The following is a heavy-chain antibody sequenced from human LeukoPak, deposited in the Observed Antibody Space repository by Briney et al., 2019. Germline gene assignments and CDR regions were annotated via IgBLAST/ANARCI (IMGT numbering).Heavy chain of an antibody. V-gene: IGHV4-34*01. D-gene: IGHD3-10*01. CDR1: GGSFSGYY. J-gene: IGHJ5*02. CDR3: ASIRGPVRSSPLDP. CDR2: INHSGST. Sequence: SETLSLTCAVYGGSFSGYYWSWIRQPPGKGLEWIGEINHSGSTNYNLSLKSRVTISVDTSKNQFSLKLSSVTAADTAVYYCASIRGPVRSSPLDPWGQGTLVTVSS.